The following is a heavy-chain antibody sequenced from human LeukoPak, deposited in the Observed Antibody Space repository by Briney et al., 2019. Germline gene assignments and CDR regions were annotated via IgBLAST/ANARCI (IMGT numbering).Heavy chain of an antibody. CDR2: INHGGCT. J-gene: IGHJ3*01. Sequence: ASETLSLTCAVYGGSFSGHYWSWLRQPPGQGLEWLAEINHGGCTSYSPSLKSRASISADKSKNQFSLRLTSVTAADTAVYYCASLVHYDFWSGYFRPSDAIDVWGQGTAVTVSS. D-gene: IGHD3-3*01. CDR1: GGSFSGHY. V-gene: IGHV4-34*01. CDR3: ASLVHYDFWSGYFRPSDAIDV.